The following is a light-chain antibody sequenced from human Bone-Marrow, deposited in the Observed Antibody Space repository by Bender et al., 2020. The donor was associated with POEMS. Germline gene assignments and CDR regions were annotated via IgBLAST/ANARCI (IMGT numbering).Light chain of an antibody. J-gene: IGLJ2*01. Sequence: QSALTQPASVSGSPGQSITISCTGTSSDVGGDNSLAWYQQVPGKAPKLIIFDVNNRPSGVPDLVSGSKSGNTASLTISGLQAEDEADYYCASYRIGDTLLFGGGTKLTVL. CDR3: ASYRIGDTLL. CDR2: DVN. V-gene: IGLV2-14*03. CDR1: SSDVGGDNS.